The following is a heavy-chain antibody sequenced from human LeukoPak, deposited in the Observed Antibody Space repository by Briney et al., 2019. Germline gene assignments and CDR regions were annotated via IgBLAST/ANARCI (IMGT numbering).Heavy chain of an antibody. D-gene: IGHD3-22*01. Sequence: GGSLRLSRAAAGFSITRDRKHWVRHAPGKGRVWVSRIHSDGNSTTYADSVKGRFTISRDNAKSTLYLQMNSLRAEDTAVYYCAREATPGVPRGLLLWGQGTLVTVSS. J-gene: IGHJ4*02. CDR3: AREATPGVPRGLLL. CDR1: GFSITRDR. CDR2: IHSDGNST. V-gene: IGHV3-74*01.